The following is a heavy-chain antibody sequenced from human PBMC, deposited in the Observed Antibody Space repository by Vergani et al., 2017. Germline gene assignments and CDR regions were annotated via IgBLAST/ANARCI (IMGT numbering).Heavy chain of an antibody. CDR1: GDSISPSSYA. CDR3: ARHISVVRPSSMTAFDY. Sequence: QMQLQESGPGLVKPSETLSLSCTVSGDSISPSSYAWGWIRQPPGKTLEWIGTVFYGGRTSYNPSLKSRVTLSLDTSKKQISLHLTSVTAADTAVYYCARHISVVRPSSMTAFDYWGQGTLVTVSS. J-gene: IGHJ4*02. V-gene: IGHV4-39*01. CDR2: VFYGGRT. D-gene: IGHD2-21*01.